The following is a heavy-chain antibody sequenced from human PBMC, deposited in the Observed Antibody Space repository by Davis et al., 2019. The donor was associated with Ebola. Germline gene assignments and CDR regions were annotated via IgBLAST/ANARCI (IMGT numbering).Heavy chain of an antibody. J-gene: IGHJ5*02. CDR2: IYPGDSDA. Sequence: GESLKISCQGSGYSFSNYWIGWVRQMPGKGLEWMGIIYPGDSDARYSPSFQGQVTISVDKSMNTAYLQWSSLKASDSGMYYCAKRTWELAAVNWVDPWGQGTLVTVSS. D-gene: IGHD1-26*01. CDR3: AKRTWELAAVNWVDP. V-gene: IGHV5-51*01. CDR1: GYSFSNYW.